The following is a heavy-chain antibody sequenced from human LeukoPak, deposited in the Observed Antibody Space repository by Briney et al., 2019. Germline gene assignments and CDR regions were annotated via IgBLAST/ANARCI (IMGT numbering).Heavy chain of an antibody. D-gene: IGHD2-2*01. CDR2: INPNDGDT. CDR1: GYTFTDYY. Sequence: ASVKVSCKASGYTFTDYYMHWVRQAPGQGFEWMGWINPNDGDTNYAQTFQGRVTMTRDTSISTAHMEVGRLRSDDTAVYYCARANFLYCSSSTCLFDYWGQGTLVTVSS. CDR3: ARANFLYCSSSTCLFDY. J-gene: IGHJ4*02. V-gene: IGHV1-2*02.